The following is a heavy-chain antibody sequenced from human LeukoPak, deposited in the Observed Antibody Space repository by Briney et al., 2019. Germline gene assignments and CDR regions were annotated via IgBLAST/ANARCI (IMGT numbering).Heavy chain of an antibody. CDR1: GYTFTSYY. CDR3: ARGDYDYVWGSYRSNY. Sequence: ASVKVSCKASGYTFTSYYMHWVRQAPGQGLEWMGIINPSGGSTSYAQKFQGRVTMTRNTSISTAYMELSSLRSEDTAVYYCARGDYDYVWGSYRSNYWGQGTLVTVSS. D-gene: IGHD3-16*02. CDR2: INPSGGST. J-gene: IGHJ4*02. V-gene: IGHV1-46*01.